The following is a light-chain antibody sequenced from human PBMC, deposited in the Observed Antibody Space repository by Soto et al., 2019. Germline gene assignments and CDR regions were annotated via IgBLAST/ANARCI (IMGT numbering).Light chain of an antibody. J-gene: IGLJ2*01. Sequence: QSALTQPASLSGSPGQSMTISCTGTSSDVGGYNYVSWYQQHPGKAPKLMIYDVSNRPSGVSNRFSGSKSGNTASLTISGLQTEDEADYYCSSYTSSSTLAVFGGGTKLTVL. V-gene: IGLV2-14*01. CDR2: DVS. CDR1: SSDVGGYNY. CDR3: SSYTSSSTLAV.